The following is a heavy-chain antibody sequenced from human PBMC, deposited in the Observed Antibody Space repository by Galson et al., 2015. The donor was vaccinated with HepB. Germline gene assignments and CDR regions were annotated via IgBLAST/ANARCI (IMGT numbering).Heavy chain of an antibody. CDR2: ISPDGRNK. CDR3: AKDYYDFWGGYYGHGDY. V-gene: IGHV3-30*04. D-gene: IGHD3-3*01. CDR1: GFTFSNYA. J-gene: IGHJ4*02. Sequence: SLRLSCAASGFTFSNYAMHWVRQAPDKGLEWVTLISPDGRNKYYADSVKGRFTISRDNSKNTLDLQMNSLRTEDTAVYYCAKDYYDFWGGYYGHGDYWGQGTLVTVSS.